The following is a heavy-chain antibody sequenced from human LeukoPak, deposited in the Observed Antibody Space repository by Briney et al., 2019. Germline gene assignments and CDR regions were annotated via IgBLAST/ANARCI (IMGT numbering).Heavy chain of an antibody. Sequence: SETLSLTCAVYGGSFSGYYWSWLRQPPGKGLEWMGEINQSGSTNYNPSLKSRVTISVDTSKNQFSLKLSSVTAADTAVYYCARGGIYCSGGSCYPLRFDPWGQGTLVTVSS. V-gene: IGHV4-34*01. CDR2: INQSGST. J-gene: IGHJ5*02. D-gene: IGHD2-15*01. CDR1: GGSFSGYY. CDR3: ARGGIYCSGGSCYPLRFDP.